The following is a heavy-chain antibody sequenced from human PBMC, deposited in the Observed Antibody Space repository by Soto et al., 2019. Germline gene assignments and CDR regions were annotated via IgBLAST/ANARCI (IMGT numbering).Heavy chain of an antibody. CDR3: ARDRPGGFFDY. CDR1: GFTFTDFW. D-gene: IGHD3-16*01. J-gene: IGHJ4*02. V-gene: IGHV3-7*01. CDR2: IRQDGNMV. Sequence: PGGSLRLSCAASGFTFTDFWIGWLRQGPGKGLEWVANIRQDGNMVEYAESVKGRVAISRDNANNLVYLHMNSLGTEDTAVYFCARDRPGGFFDYWGQGIQVTVSS.